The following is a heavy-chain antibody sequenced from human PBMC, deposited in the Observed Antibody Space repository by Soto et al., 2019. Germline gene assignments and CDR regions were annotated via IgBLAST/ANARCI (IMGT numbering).Heavy chain of an antibody. CDR2: IFSNDEK. J-gene: IGHJ5*02. D-gene: IGHD6-13*01. CDR3: ASTYSSSWYWFDP. CDR1: GFSLSNAGLG. Sequence: QVTVKESGPVLVKPTETLTLTCTVSGFSLSNAGLGVSWIRQPPGKALEWLAHIFSNDEKSYSTSLKSRLTVSKDXXKSQVVLSMTNMDPVDTATYYCASTYSSSWYWFDPWGQGTLVTVSS. V-gene: IGHV2-26*04.